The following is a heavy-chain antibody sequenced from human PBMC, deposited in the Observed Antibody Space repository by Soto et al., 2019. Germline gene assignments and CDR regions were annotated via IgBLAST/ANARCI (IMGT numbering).Heavy chain of an antibody. J-gene: IGHJ4*02. V-gene: IGHV1-18*01. Sequence: QVQLVQSGAEVKKPGASVKVSCKASGYTFTSYGISWVRQAPGQGLEWMGWISAYNGNTNNAQTLQGRVTMTTDTATSTAYMELRSRRADDTAVYLCASDSGYESDYWGQGTLVTVSS. CDR2: ISAYNGNT. CDR1: GYTFTSYG. D-gene: IGHD5-12*01. CDR3: ASDSGYESDY.